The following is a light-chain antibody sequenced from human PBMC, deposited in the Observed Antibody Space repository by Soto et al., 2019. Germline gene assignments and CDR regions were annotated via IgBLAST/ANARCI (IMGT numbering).Light chain of an antibody. CDR2: GAS. Sequence: DIMLTKSPGTLSLSAGERDTISCRASQSVSNNYLAWYQQKPGQAPRLLIYGASNRAAGIPGRFSGSGSGTDFTLTISRLEAEDIAVYYCQQYGSSGVFGQGAKV. CDR3: QQYGSSGV. V-gene: IGKV3-20*01. J-gene: IGKJ1*01. CDR1: QSVSNNY.